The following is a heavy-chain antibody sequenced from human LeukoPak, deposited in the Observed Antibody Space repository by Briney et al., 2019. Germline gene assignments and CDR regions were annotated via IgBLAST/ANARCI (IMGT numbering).Heavy chain of an antibody. V-gene: IGHV3-30*03. CDR1: GFTFSNYD. D-gene: IGHD5-24*01. J-gene: IGHJ4*02. CDR3: GRDPSARVTIDF. CDR2: VSHDGRNQ. Sequence: GRSLRLSCAASGFTFSNYDMHWVRQAPGEGLEWVAIVSHDGRNQYYAESVKGRFTISRDSSKNTVSLQMNSLRAGDSALYYCGRDPSARVTIDFWGQGTLVTVSS.